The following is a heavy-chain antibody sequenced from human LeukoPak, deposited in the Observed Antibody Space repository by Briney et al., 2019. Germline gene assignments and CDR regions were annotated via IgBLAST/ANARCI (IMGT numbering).Heavy chain of an antibody. CDR1: GGSISSYY. J-gene: IGHJ4*02. V-gene: IGHV4-59*01. CDR3: ARYQPRVLPPAYFDY. Sequence: SETLSLTCTVSGGSISSYYWSWIRQPPGKGLEWIGYIHYSGSTNYNPSLKSRVTISVDTSKNQFSLKLSSVTAADTAVYYCARYQPRVLPPAYFDYWGQGTLVTVSS. D-gene: IGHD2/OR15-2a*01. CDR2: IHYSGST.